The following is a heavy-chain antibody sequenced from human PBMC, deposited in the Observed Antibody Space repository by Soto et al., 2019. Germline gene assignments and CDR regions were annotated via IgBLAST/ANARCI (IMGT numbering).Heavy chain of an antibody. CDR1: GYTFTTYD. J-gene: IGHJ4*02. V-gene: IGHV1-8*01. Sequence: RASVKVSCKASGYTFTTYDIHWVRQATGQGLEWMGWMNPYNGNAGYAQKFQGRVTMTRNTSISTAYMELSSLRSEDTAVYFCARRKERSGPHYFDSWGQGTLVTVSS. CDR3: ARRKERSGPHYFDS. CDR2: MNPYNGNA. D-gene: IGHD6-25*01.